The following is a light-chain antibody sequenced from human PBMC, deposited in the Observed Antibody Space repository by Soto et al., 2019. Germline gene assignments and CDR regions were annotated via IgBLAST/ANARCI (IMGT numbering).Light chain of an antibody. Sequence: QSALTQPASVSGSPGQSITISCTGTNSDLGSYNLVSWYQQHPGKAPKILIYEGSKRPSGVSNRFSGSKSGNTASLTISGLQAEDEADYFCSSYVGDSAYAFGTGTKLTVL. V-gene: IGLV2-23*01. J-gene: IGLJ1*01. CDR3: SSYVGDSAYA. CDR1: NSDLGSYNL. CDR2: EGS.